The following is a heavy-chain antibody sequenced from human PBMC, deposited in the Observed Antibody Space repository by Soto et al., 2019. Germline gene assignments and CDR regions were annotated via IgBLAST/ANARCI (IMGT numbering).Heavy chain of an antibody. V-gene: IGHV1-69*06. CDR3: ATMTPWRYFDY. D-gene: IGHD3-3*01. J-gene: IGHJ4*02. Sequence: QVQLVQAGAEVKKPGASVKVSCKASGGTFSSYAISWVRQAPGQGLEWMGGIIPIFGTANYAQKFKSRVTITADKSTSTAYMKLSSLRSEDTSVYYCATMTPWRYFDYWGQVPLVTVST. CDR2: IIPIFGTA. CDR1: GGTFSSYA.